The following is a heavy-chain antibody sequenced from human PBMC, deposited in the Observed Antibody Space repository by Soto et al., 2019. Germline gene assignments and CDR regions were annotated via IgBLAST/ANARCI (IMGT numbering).Heavy chain of an antibody. CDR1: GYSFTSYW. V-gene: IGHV5-10-1*01. CDR2: IDPSDSYT. D-gene: IGHD6-19*01. Sequence: PGESLKISCKGSGYSFTSYWIDWVRQMPGKGLEWMGRIDPSDSYTNYSPSFQGHVTISADKSISTAYLQWSSLKASDTAMYYCAVMAISSGRRRAGYYYYGMDVWGQGTTVTVSS. J-gene: IGHJ6*02. CDR3: AVMAISSGRRRAGYYYYGMDV.